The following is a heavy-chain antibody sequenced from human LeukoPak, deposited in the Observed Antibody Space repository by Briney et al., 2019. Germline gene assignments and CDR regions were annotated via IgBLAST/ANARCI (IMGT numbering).Heavy chain of an antibody. CDR3: ARIIEVITPYYFDY. CDR1: GFTFSTYW. V-gene: IGHV3-74*01. J-gene: IGHJ4*02. CDR2: VNGDGSST. Sequence: PGGSLRLSCTASGFTFSTYWMHWVRQAPGKGLMWVSRVNGDGSSTVYADSVKGRFTISRDNAKNSLYLQMNSLRAEDTAVYYCARIIEVITPYYFDYWGQGTLVTVSS. D-gene: IGHD3-22*01.